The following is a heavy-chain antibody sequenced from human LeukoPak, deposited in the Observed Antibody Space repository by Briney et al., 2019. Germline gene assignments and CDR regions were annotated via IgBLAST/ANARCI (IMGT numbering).Heavy chain of an antibody. CDR1: GGTFSSYA. D-gene: IGHD3-22*01. V-gene: IGHV1-69*05. CDR3: ARDVYYDSSGYYNY. CDR2: IIPIFGTA. Sequence: GASVKVSCKASGGTFSSYAISWVRQAPGQGLEWMGGIIPIFGTANYAQKFQGRVTITTDESTSTAYMELSSLRSEDTAVYYCARDVYYDSSGYYNYWGQGTLVTVSS. J-gene: IGHJ4*02.